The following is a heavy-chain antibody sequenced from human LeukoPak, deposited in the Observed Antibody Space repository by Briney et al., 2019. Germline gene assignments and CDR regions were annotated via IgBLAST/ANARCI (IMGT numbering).Heavy chain of an antibody. D-gene: IGHD3-22*01. CDR1: GFTFSDYY. Sequence: PGGSLRLSCAASGFTFSDYYMSWVRQAPGKGLEWVGRIKSKTDGGTTDYAAPVKGRFTISRDDSKNTLYLQMNSLKTEDTAVYYCTTIRDDSSGYDYWGQGTLVTVSS. CDR2: IKSKTDGGTT. V-gene: IGHV3-15*01. CDR3: TTIRDDSSGYDY. J-gene: IGHJ4*02.